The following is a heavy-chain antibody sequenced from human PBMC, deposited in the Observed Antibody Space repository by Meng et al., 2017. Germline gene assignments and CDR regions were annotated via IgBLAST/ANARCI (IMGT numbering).Heavy chain of an antibody. Sequence: SVKVSCKASGYTFTSYYMHWVRQAPGQGLEWMGGIIPIFGTANYAQKFQGRVTITTDESTSTAYMELSSLRSEDTAVYYCARDTLLMGYSSSGGAAFDIWGQGTMVTVSS. V-gene: IGHV1-69*05. CDR3: ARDTLLMGYSSSGGAAFDI. CDR1: GYTFTSYY. CDR2: IIPIFGTA. J-gene: IGHJ3*02. D-gene: IGHD6-13*01.